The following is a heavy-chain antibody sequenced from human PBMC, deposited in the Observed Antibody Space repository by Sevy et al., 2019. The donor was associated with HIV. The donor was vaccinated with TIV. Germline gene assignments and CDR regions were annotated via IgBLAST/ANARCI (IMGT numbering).Heavy chain of an antibody. CDR1: GFTFSSYA. CDR2: ISGNGFRT. CDR3: AKEGYCSSTSCYVYYYYGMDV. J-gene: IGHJ6*02. V-gene: IGHV3-23*01. Sequence: GESLKISCAASGFTFSSYAMSWVHQAPGKGLEWVSAISGNGFRTYYADSVKGRFTLSRDNSKNTLYMEMNSLRVEDTAVSYCAKEGYCSSTSCYVYYYYGMDVWGQGTTVTVSS. D-gene: IGHD2-2*01.